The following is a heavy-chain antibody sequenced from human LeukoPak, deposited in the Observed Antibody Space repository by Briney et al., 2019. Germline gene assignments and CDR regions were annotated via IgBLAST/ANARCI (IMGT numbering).Heavy chain of an antibody. CDR2: IYYSGTS. Sequence: GSLRLSCAASGFTFSSYAMSWVRQAPGKGLEWIGYIYYSGTSNYNPSLKSRVTMSVDTSKNQFSLKLSSVTAADTAVYYCARHKRYSSGWYDYWGQGTLVTVSS. D-gene: IGHD6-19*01. CDR1: GFTFSSYA. V-gene: IGHV4-59*08. CDR3: ARHKRYSSGWYDY. J-gene: IGHJ4*02.